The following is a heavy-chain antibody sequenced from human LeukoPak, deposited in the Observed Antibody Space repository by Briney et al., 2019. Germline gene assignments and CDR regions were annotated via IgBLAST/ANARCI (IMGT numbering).Heavy chain of an antibody. CDR2: ISAYNGNT. CDR1: GYTFTSYG. CDR3: ANLRTYYYDSSGSVEAFDI. J-gene: IGHJ3*02. Sequence: ASVKVSCKASGYTFTSYGISWARQAPGQGLEWMGWISAYNGNTNYAQKLQGRVTMTTDTSTSTAYMELRSLRSDDTAVYYCANLRTYYYDSSGSVEAFDIWGQGTMVTVSS. D-gene: IGHD3-22*01. V-gene: IGHV1-18*01.